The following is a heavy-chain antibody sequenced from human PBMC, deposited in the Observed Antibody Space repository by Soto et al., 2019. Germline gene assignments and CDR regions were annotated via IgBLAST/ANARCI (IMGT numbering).Heavy chain of an antibody. CDR3: ARTARYCSSTSCYIPWFDP. D-gene: IGHD2-2*02. Sequence: SVKVSCKASGGTFSSYAISWVRQAPGQGLEWMGGIIPIFGTANYAQKLQGRVTITADESTSTAYMELSSLRSEDTAVYYCARTARYCSSTSCYIPWFDPWGQGTLVTVSS. CDR2: IIPIFGTA. J-gene: IGHJ5*02. V-gene: IGHV1-69*13. CDR1: GGTFSSYA.